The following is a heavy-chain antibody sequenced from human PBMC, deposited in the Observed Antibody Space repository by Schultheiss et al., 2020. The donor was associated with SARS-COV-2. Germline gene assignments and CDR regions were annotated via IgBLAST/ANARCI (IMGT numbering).Heavy chain of an antibody. Sequence: ASVKVSCKASGYTFTSYGISWVRQAPGQGLEWMGWISAYNGNTNYAQKLQGRVTMTTDTSTSTAYMELRSLRSDDTAVYLCARDRISVTLFGVVKDGMDVWGQGTTVTVSS. D-gene: IGHD3-3*01. V-gene: IGHV1-18*01. J-gene: IGHJ6*02. CDR3: ARDRISVTLFGVVKDGMDV. CDR2: ISAYNGNT. CDR1: GYTFTSYG.